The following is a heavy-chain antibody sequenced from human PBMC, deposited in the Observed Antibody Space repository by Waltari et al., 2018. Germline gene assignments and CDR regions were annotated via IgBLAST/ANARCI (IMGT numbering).Heavy chain of an antibody. Sequence: QMQMVQSGPEVKTPGPSVKVSCKASGFTFTSSAVQWVRQARGQRLAWIGGIVVGNGNTNYAQKFQERVTITRDMSTRTAYMELSSLTSEDTAVYYCAAAGLSGSYYACDYWAQGALVTGSS. V-gene: IGHV1-58*01. CDR1: GFTFTSSA. CDR2: IVVGNGNT. J-gene: IGHJ4*02. CDR3: AAAGLSGSYYACDY. D-gene: IGHD3-10*01.